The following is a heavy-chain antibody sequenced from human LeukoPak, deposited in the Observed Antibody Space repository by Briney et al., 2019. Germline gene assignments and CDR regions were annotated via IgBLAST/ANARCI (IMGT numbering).Heavy chain of an antibody. CDR1: GFTFNRYG. V-gene: IGHV3-23*01. CDR2: ISGSGGTT. Sequence: GGSLRLSCAASGFTFNRYGMSWVRQAPGKGLEWVSAISGSGGTTYYADSVKGRFTISRDNSKNTLYLQINSLRGEDTAVYYCAKDHLPGVVVADRDYWGQGTLVTVSS. D-gene: IGHD6-19*01. J-gene: IGHJ4*02. CDR3: AKDHLPGVVVADRDY.